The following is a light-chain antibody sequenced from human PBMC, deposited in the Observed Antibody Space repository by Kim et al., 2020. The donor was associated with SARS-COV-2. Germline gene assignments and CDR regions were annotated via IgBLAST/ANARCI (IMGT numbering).Light chain of an antibody. J-gene: IGKJ1*01. V-gene: IGKV1-8*01. Sequence: AIRITQSPSSLSASTGDRVTITCRASQTISSYLAWYQQKPGKAPKLLIYAASTLQSGVPSRFSGSGSVTDFTLTISYLQSEDFATYYCQQYYNYPRTFGQGTKVDIK. CDR3: QQYYNYPRT. CDR1: QTISSY. CDR2: AAS.